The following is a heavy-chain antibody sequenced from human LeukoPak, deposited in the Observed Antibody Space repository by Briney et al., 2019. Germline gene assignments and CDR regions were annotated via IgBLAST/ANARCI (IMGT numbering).Heavy chain of an antibody. CDR1: GGSISGYY. J-gene: IGHJ4*02. CDR2: INHSGST. CDR3: AGHILTGTYYFDY. Sequence: NPSETLSLTCTVSGGSISGYYWSWIRQPPGKGLESIGEINHSGSTNYNPSLKSRVTISVDTSKNQFSLKLSSVTAADTAVYYCAGHILTGTYYFDYWGQGTLVTVSS. D-gene: IGHD3-9*01. V-gene: IGHV4-34*01.